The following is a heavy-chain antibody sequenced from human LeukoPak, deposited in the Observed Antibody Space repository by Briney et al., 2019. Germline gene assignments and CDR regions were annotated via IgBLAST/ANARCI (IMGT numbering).Heavy chain of an antibody. CDR1: GGSISSSSYY. J-gene: IGHJ4*02. CDR2: IYYSGST. CDR3: ARGVLDSSGYPTNFDY. V-gene: IGHV4-39*07. D-gene: IGHD3-22*01. Sequence: PSETLSLTCTVSGGSISSSSYYWGWIRQPPGKGLEWIGSIYYSGSTYHNPSLKSRVTISVDTSKNQFSLKLSSVTAADTAVYYCARGVLDSSGYPTNFDYWGQGTLVTVSS.